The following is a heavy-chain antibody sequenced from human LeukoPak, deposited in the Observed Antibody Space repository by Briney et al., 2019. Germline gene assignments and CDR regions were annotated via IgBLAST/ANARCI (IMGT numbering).Heavy chain of an antibody. CDR1: GYTLTELS. Sequence: ASVKVSCKVSGYTLTELSMYWVRQAPGKGLEWMGGFDPEDGETIYAQKFQGRVTMTEDTSTDTAYVELSSLRSEDTAVYYCATDRIAAAALYAFDIWGQGTMVTVSS. CDR3: ATDRIAAAALYAFDI. CDR2: FDPEDGET. V-gene: IGHV1-24*01. D-gene: IGHD6-13*01. J-gene: IGHJ3*02.